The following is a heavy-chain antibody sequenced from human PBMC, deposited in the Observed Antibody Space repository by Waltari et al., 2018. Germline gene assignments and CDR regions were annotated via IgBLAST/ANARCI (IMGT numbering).Heavy chain of an antibody. CDR1: GYSISSGYY. D-gene: IGHD6-25*01. CDR3: ARRVSTGWQYNYFDY. J-gene: IGHJ4*02. CDR2: MHHSGTT. Sequence: VQLQESGPGLVKPSETLSLTCAVQGYSISSGYYWSWIRQPTGEGHDGIGCMHHSGTTYYIPSLKSRVTISVDTSKNQFSLKLSSVTAADTAVYYCARRVSTGWQYNYFDYCGQGTPVTVSS. V-gene: IGHV4-38-2*01.